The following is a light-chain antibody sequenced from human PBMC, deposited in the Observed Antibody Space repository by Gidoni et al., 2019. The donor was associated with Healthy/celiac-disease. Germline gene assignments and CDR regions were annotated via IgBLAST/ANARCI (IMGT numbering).Light chain of an antibody. CDR2: AAS. CDR1: QSISIY. Sequence: DIQMTQSPSSLSASVGDRVTITCRASQSISIYLNWYQQKPGKAPTLLIYAASSLQSGVPSRCSGSGSGTDFTLAISSLQPEDFAVYYCQQGYSPPLTFGGGAKVEIK. J-gene: IGKJ4*01. V-gene: IGKV1-39*01. CDR3: QQGYSPPLT.